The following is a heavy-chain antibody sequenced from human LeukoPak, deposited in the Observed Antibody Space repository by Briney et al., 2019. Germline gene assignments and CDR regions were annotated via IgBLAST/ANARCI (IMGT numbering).Heavy chain of an antibody. J-gene: IGHJ6*03. CDR2: ISAYNGNT. Sequence: ASVKVSCKASGYTFTSYGISWLRQAPGQGLEWMGWISAYNGNTNYAQKLQGRVTMTTDTSTSTAYMELRSLRSDDTAVYYCARTENYYYYMDVWGKGTTVTVSS. CDR3: ARTENYYYYMDV. CDR1: GYTFTSYG. V-gene: IGHV1-18*01.